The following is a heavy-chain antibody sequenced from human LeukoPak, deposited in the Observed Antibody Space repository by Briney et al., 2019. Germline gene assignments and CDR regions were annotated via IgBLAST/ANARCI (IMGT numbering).Heavy chain of an antibody. V-gene: IGHV1-2*02. Sequence: ASVKVSCKASGYTFTDCYMHWGRQAPGQGFEWMGWINPNDGDTNYAQKFQGRVTMTRDTSISTAHMEVSRLRSDDTAVYYCARANFLYCSTTTCLFDYWGHGALVTVSS. J-gene: IGHJ4*01. CDR3: ARANFLYCSTTTCLFDY. CDR2: INPNDGDT. D-gene: IGHD2-2*01. CDR1: GYTFTDCY.